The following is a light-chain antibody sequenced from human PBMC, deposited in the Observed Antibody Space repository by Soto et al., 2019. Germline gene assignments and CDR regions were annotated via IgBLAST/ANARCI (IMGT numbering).Light chain of an antibody. V-gene: IGKV1-39*01. CDR3: QQSYSTPYT. CDR1: QSITTY. CDR2: IAS. J-gene: IGKJ2*01. Sequence: DIRMTQSPSSLSASVGDRVTITCRASQSITTYLNWYQQKPGKAPRLLVYIASSLQGGVPSRFSGGGSGTDFTLTISSPQPEDFATYFCQQSYSTPYTFGQGTKLEIK.